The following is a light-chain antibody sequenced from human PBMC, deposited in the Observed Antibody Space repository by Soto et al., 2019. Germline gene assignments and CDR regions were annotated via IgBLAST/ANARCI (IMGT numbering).Light chain of an antibody. CDR3: QQYNNWPPKT. J-gene: IGKJ1*01. Sequence: DIQMTQSPSTLSASVGDRVTINCRASQSISSLLACYQQKPGKAPKLLIYDASSLESGVPSRFSGGGSGTEFTLTISSLQSEDFAVYYCQQYNNWPPKTFGQGTKVDIK. CDR2: DAS. CDR1: QSISSL. V-gene: IGKV1-5*01.